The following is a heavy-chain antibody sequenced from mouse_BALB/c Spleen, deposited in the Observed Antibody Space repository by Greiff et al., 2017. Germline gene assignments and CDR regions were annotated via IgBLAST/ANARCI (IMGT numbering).Heavy chain of an antibody. V-gene: IGHV1S41*01. CDR1: GYTFTSYW. CDR2: IAPGSGST. CDR3: ARGVPYYFDY. Sequence: DLVKPGASVKLSCKASGYTFTSYWINWIKQRPGQGLEWIGRIAPGSGSTYYNEMFKGKATLTVDTSSSTAYIQLSSLSSEDSAVYFCARGVPYYFDYWGQGTTLTVSS. J-gene: IGHJ2*01.